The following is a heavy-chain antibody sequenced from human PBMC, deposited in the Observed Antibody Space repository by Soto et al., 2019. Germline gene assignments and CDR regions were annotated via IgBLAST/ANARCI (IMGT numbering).Heavy chain of an antibody. CDR2: ISYDGSNK. CDR1: GFTSSSYG. Sequence: PGGSLRLSCAASGFTSSSYGMHWVRQAPGKGLEWVAVISYDGSNKYYADSVKGRFTISRDNSKNTLYLQMNSLRAEDTAVYYCAKMVGYDYVWGSYRYSGPFPYYYYGMDVWGQGTTVTAP. D-gene: IGHD3-16*02. J-gene: IGHJ6*02. CDR3: AKMVGYDYVWGSYRYSGPFPYYYYGMDV. V-gene: IGHV3-30*18.